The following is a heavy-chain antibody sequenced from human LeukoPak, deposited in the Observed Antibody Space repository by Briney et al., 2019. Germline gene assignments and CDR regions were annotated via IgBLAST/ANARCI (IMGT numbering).Heavy chain of an antibody. V-gene: IGHV4-34*01. D-gene: IGHD5-18*01. Sequence: SETLSLTCAVYGGSFSGYYWSWIRQPPGKGLEWIGEINHSGSTNYNPSLKSRVTISVDTSKNQFSLKLSSVTAADTAVYYCARGYRYNYATRVGMDVWGQGTTVTVSS. CDR3: ARGYRYNYATRVGMDV. J-gene: IGHJ6*02. CDR2: INHSGST. CDR1: GGSFSGYY.